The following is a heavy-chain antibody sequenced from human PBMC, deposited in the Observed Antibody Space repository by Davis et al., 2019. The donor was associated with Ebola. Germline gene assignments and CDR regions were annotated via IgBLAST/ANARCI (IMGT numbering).Heavy chain of an antibody. Sequence: SETLSLTCIVSNGSISSSSYYWTWIRQPPGKGLEWIGDIYYRGTTYYNPSLKSRISISVDTSKNQFSLKLSSVTAADTAVYYCARGDWNYYFDYWGQGTLVTVSS. J-gene: IGHJ4*02. V-gene: IGHV4-39*07. CDR2: IYYRGTT. CDR1: NGSISSSSYY. D-gene: IGHD1-7*01. CDR3: ARGDWNYYFDY.